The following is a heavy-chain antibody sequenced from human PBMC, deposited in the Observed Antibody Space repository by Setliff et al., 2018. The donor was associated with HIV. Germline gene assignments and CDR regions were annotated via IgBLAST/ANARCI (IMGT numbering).Heavy chain of an antibody. Sequence: SETLSLTCTVSGGSISSYYSSWIRQPPGKGLEWIVYIYYSGSTNYNPSLKSRVTISVDTSKNQFSLKLTSVTAADTAVYYCVTSSSWSSRLNFWGPGMLVTVSS. J-gene: IGHJ4*02. CDR1: GGSISSYY. CDR2: IYYSGST. CDR3: VTSSSWSSRLNF. D-gene: IGHD2-2*01. V-gene: IGHV4-59*12.